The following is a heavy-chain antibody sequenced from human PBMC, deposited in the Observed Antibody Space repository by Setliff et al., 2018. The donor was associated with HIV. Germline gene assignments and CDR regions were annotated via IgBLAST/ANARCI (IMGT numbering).Heavy chain of an antibody. CDR1: GFTFRSYS. Sequence: LSLTCAASGFTFRSYSMNWVRQAPGRGLEWVSSISSEKYYVDSVKGRFTISRDNAKNSLYLQMNSLRAEDTAVFYCARDRGGSDYFDYWGQGTLVTVSS. CDR3: ARDRGGSDYFDY. CDR2: ISSEK. V-gene: IGHV3-21*01. J-gene: IGHJ4*02. D-gene: IGHD1-26*01.